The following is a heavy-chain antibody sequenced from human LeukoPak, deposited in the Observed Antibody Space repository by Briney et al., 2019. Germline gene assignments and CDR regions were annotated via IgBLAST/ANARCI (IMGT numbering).Heavy chain of an antibody. V-gene: IGHV3-30-3*01. CDR1: GFTFSSYA. D-gene: IGHD6-6*01. Sequence: RGSLRLSCTASGFTFSSYAMHWVRQAPGKGLEWVAVISYDGSNKYYADSVKGRFTISRDNSKNTLYLQMNSLRAEDTAVYYCARGDSSSSPEPVDYWGQGTLVTVSS. CDR3: ARGDSSSSPEPVDY. J-gene: IGHJ4*02. CDR2: ISYDGSNK.